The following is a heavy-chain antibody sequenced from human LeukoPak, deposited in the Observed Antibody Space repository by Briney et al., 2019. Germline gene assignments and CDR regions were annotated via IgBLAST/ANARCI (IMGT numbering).Heavy chain of an antibody. J-gene: IGHJ4*02. CDR2: ISYDGSNK. CDR1: GFTFSSYA. CDR3: ARAPLPRLCYFDY. D-gene: IGHD1-26*01. Sequence: PGGSLRLSCAASGFTFSSYAMHWVRQAPGKGLEWVAVISYDGSNKYYADSVKGRFTISRDNSKNTLYLQMNSLRAEDTAAYYCARAPLPRLCYFDYWGQGTLVTVSS. V-gene: IGHV3-30*04.